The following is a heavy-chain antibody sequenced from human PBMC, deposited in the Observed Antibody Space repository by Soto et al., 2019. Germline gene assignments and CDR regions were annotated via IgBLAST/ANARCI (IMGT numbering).Heavy chain of an antibody. V-gene: IGHV1-46*01. CDR2: INPGGGGT. D-gene: IGHD2-15*01. J-gene: IGHJ6*02. CDR1: GYSFISHH. CDR3: ARHSQFYCSGGSCSGSMDV. Sequence: QVQLVQSGAEVKKPGASVKVSCEASGYSFISHHMLWVRQAPGQGLEWMGIINPGGGGTRYAQKFQDRVTMTRDTSTSTIYMQLTGLRSEDTAVYYCARHSQFYCSGGSCSGSMDVWGQGTTVTVSS.